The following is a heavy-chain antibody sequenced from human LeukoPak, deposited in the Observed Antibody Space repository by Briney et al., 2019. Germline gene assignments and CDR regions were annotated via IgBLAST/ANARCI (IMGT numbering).Heavy chain of an antibody. J-gene: IGHJ4*02. D-gene: IGHD5-12*01. CDR1: GGSISSGDYY. CDR3: ARGNGGYLEDS. Sequence: PSQTLSLTCTVSGGSISSGDYYWSWIRQPPGKGLEWIGYIYYSGSTYYNPSLESRVTISVDTSKNQFSLKLSSVTAADTAVYYCARGNGGYLEDSWGQGTLVTVSS. CDR2: IYYSGST. V-gene: IGHV4-30-4*01.